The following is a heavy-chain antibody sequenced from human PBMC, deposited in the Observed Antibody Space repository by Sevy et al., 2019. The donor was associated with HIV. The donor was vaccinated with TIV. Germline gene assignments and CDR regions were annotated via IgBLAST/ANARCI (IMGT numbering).Heavy chain of an antibody. V-gene: IGHV4-4*07. Sequence: SETLSLTCTVSGGSISSYYWSWIRQPAGKGLEWIGRIYTSGSTNYNPSLKSRVTMSVDTSKNQFSLKLSSVTAADTAVYYCARGYNNYGSGSYLMGEYNWFDPWGQGTLVTVSS. CDR2: IYTSGST. CDR3: ARGYNNYGSGSYLMGEYNWFDP. D-gene: IGHD3-10*01. CDR1: GGSISSYY. J-gene: IGHJ5*02.